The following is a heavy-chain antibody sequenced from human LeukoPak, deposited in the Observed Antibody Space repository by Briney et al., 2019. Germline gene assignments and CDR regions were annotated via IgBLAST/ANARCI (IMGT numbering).Heavy chain of an antibody. Sequence: SGGSLRLSCAASGFTFSNYAMNWVRQVPGKGLEWVSAINGRGGSTYYADSVKGRFTISRDNSKNTLYLHMNSLRAEDTAVYYCAKGPMVYFDYWGQGTLVTVSS. V-gene: IGHV3-23*01. CDR1: GFTFSNYA. J-gene: IGHJ4*02. CDR3: AKGPMVYFDY. CDR2: INGRGGST. D-gene: IGHD2-8*01.